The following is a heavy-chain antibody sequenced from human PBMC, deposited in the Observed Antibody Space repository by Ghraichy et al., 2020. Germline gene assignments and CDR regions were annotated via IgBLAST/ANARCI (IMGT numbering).Heavy chain of an antibody. V-gene: IGHV3-53*01. CDR3: ARGISGSYYYYYGLDV. CDR1: GFTVSANF. CDR2: IYTGGTT. D-gene: IGHD1-26*01. Sequence: GGSLRLSCAASGFTVSANFMSWVRQAPGKGLEWVSIIYTGGTTYYADSVKGRFTISSDNSKNTLYLQMNSLRAEDTALYYCARGISGSYYYYYGLDVWGQGITVTVSS. J-gene: IGHJ6*02.